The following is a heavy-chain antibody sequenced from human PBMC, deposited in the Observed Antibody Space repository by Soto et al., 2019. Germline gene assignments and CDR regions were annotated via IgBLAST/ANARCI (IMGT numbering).Heavy chain of an antibody. CDR1: GYSFSTYW. CDR3: ARGRFHYYGMDV. Sequence: GESLKISCQGSGYSFSTYWIAWVRQMPGRGLEWVGIIYPGDSDTRYSPSFQGQVTISADKSISTAYLQWSSLKASDSAMYYCARGRFHYYGMDVWGQGTTVTVS. CDR2: IYPGDSDT. J-gene: IGHJ6*02. D-gene: IGHD3-10*01. V-gene: IGHV5-51*01.